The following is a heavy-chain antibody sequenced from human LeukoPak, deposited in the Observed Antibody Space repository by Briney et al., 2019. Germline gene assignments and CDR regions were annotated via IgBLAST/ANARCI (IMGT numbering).Heavy chain of an antibody. CDR3: ATRPSSGPYYYYGMDV. V-gene: IGHV4-34*01. CDR2: INHSGST. CDR1: GGSFSGYY. J-gene: IGHJ6*02. Sequence: SETLSLTCAVYGGSFSGYYWSWIRQPPGKGLEWIGEINHSGSTNYNPSLKSRVTISVDTSKNQFSLKLSSVTAADTAVYYCATRPSSGPYYYYGMDVWGQGTTVTVSS. D-gene: IGHD6-19*01.